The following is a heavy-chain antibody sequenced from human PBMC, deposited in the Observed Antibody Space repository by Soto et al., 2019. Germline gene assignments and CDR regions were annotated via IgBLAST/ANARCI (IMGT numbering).Heavy chain of an antibody. CDR3: ATRITVFGLLIPPFDP. V-gene: IGHV4-34*01. Sequence: LTCAVYGGSVNGYYWNWIRQPPGKGLEWIGEINHTGGTHYNPSLKSRVTMSVDTPKNQFSLRLSSVTAADTAIYYCATRITVFGLLIPPFDPWGQGTKVTVSS. CDR2: INHTGGT. J-gene: IGHJ5*02. D-gene: IGHD3-3*01. CDR1: GGSVNGYY.